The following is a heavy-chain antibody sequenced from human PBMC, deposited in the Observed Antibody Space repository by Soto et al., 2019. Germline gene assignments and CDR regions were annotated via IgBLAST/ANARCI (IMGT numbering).Heavy chain of an antibody. J-gene: IGHJ6*02. D-gene: IGHD5-18*01. V-gene: IGHV3-30*18. CDR2: ISYDGSNK. CDR1: GFTFSSYG. CDR3: AKSGRAYTYTVMAQGYYGMDV. Sequence: GGSLRLSCAASGFTFSSYGMHWVRQAPGKGLGWVAVISYDGSNKYYADSVKGRFTISRDNSKNTLHLQMNSLRGEDTALYYCAKSGRAYTYTVMAQGYYGMDVWGQGTTVTVSS.